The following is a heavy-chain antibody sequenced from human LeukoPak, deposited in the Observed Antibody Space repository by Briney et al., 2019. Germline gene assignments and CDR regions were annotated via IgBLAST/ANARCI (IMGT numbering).Heavy chain of an antibody. Sequence: QTGGSLRLSCETAGFTFSSYVMHWVRRTPGKGLVWVSRISHDGFISYADSVKGRFTISRDNAKNTLILQMNSLRAEDTAVYYCARDGSLGGNPGWPDYWGQGTLVTVSS. CDR1: GFTFSSYV. CDR2: ISHDGFI. V-gene: IGHV3-74*01. J-gene: IGHJ4*02. CDR3: ARDGSLGGNPGWPDY. D-gene: IGHD4-23*01.